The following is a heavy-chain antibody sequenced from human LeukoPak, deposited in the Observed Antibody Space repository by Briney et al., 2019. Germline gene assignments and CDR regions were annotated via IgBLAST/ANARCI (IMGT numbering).Heavy chain of an antibody. CDR2: ISYDGSKE. D-gene: IGHD3-9*01. V-gene: IGHV3-30*04. Sequence: GGSLRLSCVASGFTFSSYSMHWVRQAPGKGLEWVAVISYDGSKEHYASSVKGRFTISRDNSKNMLYLQMNSLRPEDTAVYYSWAETGTSPDYWGQGTLVTVSS. CDR1: GFTFSSYS. CDR3: WAETGTSPDY. J-gene: IGHJ4*02.